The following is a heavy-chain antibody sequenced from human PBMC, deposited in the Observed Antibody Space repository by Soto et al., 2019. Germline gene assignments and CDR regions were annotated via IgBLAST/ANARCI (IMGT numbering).Heavy chain of an antibody. Sequence: XTLSLPCTVSGGALNSTVYYWGWIRQPPGKGLEWIWSSNYGGPTYYSPSLQSRVTISLDTAKNHFSLNLRSVTSADTAVYYCARHGAYSTSVYYYYGMDVWGQGTTVTVS. J-gene: IGHJ6*02. CDR1: GGALNSTVYY. V-gene: IGHV4-39*01. CDR3: ARHGAYSTSVYYYYGMDV. D-gene: IGHD6-13*01. CDR2: SNYGGPT.